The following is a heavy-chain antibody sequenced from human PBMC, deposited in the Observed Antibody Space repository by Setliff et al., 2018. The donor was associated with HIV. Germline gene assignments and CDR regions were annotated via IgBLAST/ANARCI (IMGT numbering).Heavy chain of an antibody. V-gene: IGHV4-4*02. CDR3: ALPYCSGGNCWSSASLPPAGWFDP. CDR2: IFHSGST. Sequence: PSETLSLTCAVSGGSISDNNWWSWVRQPPGKELEWIGEIFHSGSTNYNPSLKSRVTILVDKSKNQLSLRLSSVTAADTAVYYCALPYCSGGNCWSSASLPPAGWFDPWGQGTLVTVSS. CDR1: GGSISDNNW. D-gene: IGHD2-15*01. J-gene: IGHJ5*02.